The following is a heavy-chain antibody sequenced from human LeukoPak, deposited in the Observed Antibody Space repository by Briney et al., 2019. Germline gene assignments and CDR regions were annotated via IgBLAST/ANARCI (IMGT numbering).Heavy chain of an antibody. J-gene: IGHJ4*02. Sequence: SQTLSLTCAVYGETFSGFYWRWIRQPPGKGREWVGEINYSGSTNYNPSLKSRVTISVETSKNQCSLNLNSVTAADTAVYYCARISTVTHQFDYWGQGMLVTVSS. CDR3: ARISTVTHQFDY. D-gene: IGHD4-17*01. V-gene: IGHV4-34*01. CDR1: GETFSGFY. CDR2: INYSGST.